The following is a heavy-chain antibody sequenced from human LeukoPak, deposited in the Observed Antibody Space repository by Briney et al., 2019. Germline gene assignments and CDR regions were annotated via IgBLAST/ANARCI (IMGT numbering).Heavy chain of an antibody. CDR1: GGSIGSYY. J-gene: IGHJ6*02. CDR3: ARDSRYSYVWGIYYSTSSYGMAV. V-gene: IGHV4-59*01. Sequence: SETLSLTCTVSGGSIGSYYWSWIRQPPGKGLEWIGYIYYSGSTNYNPSLKSRVTISVDTSKNQFSLKLSSVTAADTAVYYCARDSRYSYVWGIYYSTSSYGMAVWGQGTTVTASS. D-gene: IGHD3-10*01. CDR2: IYYSGST.